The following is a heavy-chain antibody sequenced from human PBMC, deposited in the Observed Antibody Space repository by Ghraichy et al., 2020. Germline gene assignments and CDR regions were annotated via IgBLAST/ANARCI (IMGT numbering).Heavy chain of an antibody. CDR2: IYYSGST. V-gene: IGHV4-39*01. CDR1: GGSISSSSYY. Sequence: SETLSLTCTVSGGSISSSSYYWGWIRQPPGKGLEWIGSIYYSGSTYYNPSLKSRVTISVDTSKNQFSLKLSSVTAADTAVYYCARLLYGDYGFYGMDVWGQGTTVTVSS. CDR3: ARLLYGDYGFYGMDV. D-gene: IGHD4-17*01. J-gene: IGHJ6*02.